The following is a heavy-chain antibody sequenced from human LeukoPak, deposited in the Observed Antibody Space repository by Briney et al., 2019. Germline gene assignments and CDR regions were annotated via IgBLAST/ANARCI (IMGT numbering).Heavy chain of an antibody. D-gene: IGHD6-6*01. CDR3: ASTSIAARSSAFDI. Sequence: SETLSLTCAVYGGSFSGYYWSWIRQPPGKGLEWXXEINHSGSTNYNPSLKSRVTISIDTSKNQFSLKLSSVTAADTAVCYCASTSIAARSSAFDIWGQGTMVTVSS. CDR1: GGSFSGYY. J-gene: IGHJ3*02. V-gene: IGHV4-34*01. CDR2: INHSGST.